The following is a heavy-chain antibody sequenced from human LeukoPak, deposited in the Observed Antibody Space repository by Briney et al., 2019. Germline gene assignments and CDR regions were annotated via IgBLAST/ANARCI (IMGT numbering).Heavy chain of an antibody. CDR3: ARDRGQWLDLLGVCDY. J-gene: IGHJ4*02. D-gene: IGHD6-19*01. CDR2: INPNSGGT. CDR1: GDTFTGYY. Sequence: GASVKVSCKASGDTFTGYYMHWVRQAPGQGLEWIGRINPNSGGTNYAQKFQGRVTMTRDTSISTAYMELSRLRSDDTAVYYCARDRGQWLDLLGVCDYWGQGTLVTVSS. V-gene: IGHV1-2*06.